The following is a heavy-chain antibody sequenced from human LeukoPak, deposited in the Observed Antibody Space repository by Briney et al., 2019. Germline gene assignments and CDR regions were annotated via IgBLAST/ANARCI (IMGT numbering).Heavy chain of an antibody. CDR3: ARVNVCPRCHFDY. CDR2: ISPDGSTT. Sequence: GGSLRLSCAGSGFAFSNYWMHWVRQVPGKRLVWVSRISPDGSTTLYADSVKGRFTISRDSAKNTLYLQMNTLRAEDTAVYYCARVNVCPRCHFDYWGQGTLVTVSS. V-gene: IGHV3-74*01. D-gene: IGHD3-16*01. CDR1: GFAFSNYW. J-gene: IGHJ4*02.